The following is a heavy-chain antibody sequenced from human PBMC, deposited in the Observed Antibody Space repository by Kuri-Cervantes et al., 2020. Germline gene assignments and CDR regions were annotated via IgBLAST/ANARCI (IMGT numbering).Heavy chain of an antibody. J-gene: IGHJ5*02. CDR2: ISAYNGDT. D-gene: IGHD6-13*01. Sequence: ASVKVSCKASGYTFTSYGISWVRQAPGEGLEWMGWISAYNGDTNYAQKLQGRVTMTTDISTSTAYMELRSLRSDDTAVYYCARQTRIAAAGPVNWFDPWGQGTLVTVSS. CDR3: ARQTRIAAAGPVNWFDP. V-gene: IGHV1-18*01. CDR1: GYTFTSYG.